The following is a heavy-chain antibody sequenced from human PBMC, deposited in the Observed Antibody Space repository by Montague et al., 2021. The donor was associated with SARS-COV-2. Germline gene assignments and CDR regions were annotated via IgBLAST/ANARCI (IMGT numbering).Heavy chain of an antibody. J-gene: IGHJ4*02. Sequence: SETLSLTCTVSSGSISSYYWSWIRQPPGEGLEWIGYIYYSGSTNYNPSLKSRVTISVDTSKNQFSLKLSSVTAADTAVYYCARGFDYWGQGTLVTVSS. CDR2: IYYSGST. CDR1: SGSISSYY. V-gene: IGHV4-59*01. CDR3: ARGFDY.